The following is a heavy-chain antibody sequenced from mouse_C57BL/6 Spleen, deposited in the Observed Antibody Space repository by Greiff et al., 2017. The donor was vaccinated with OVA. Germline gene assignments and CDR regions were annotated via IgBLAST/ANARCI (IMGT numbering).Heavy chain of an antibody. CDR3: ARRDSSGYFYAMDD. J-gene: IGHJ4*01. CDR2: IYPGDGDT. V-gene: IGHV1-82*01. D-gene: IGHD3-2*02. Sequence: QVQLQQSGPELVKPGASVKISCKASGYAFSSSWMNWVKQRPGKGLEWIGRIYPGDGDTNYNGKFKGKATLTADKSSSTAYMQLSSLTSEDSAVYFCARRDSSGYFYAMDDWGQGTSVTVSS. CDR1: GYAFSSSW.